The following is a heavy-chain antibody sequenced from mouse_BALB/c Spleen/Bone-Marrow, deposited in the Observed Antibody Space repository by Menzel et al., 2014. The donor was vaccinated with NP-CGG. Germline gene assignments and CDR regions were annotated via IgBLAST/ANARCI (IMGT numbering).Heavy chain of an antibody. J-gene: IGHJ4*01. CDR1: GFTFSDYY. CDR3: AGGGQLGAMDY. Sequence: EVKVVESGGGLVKPGGSLKLSCAASGFTFSDYYMYWVRQTPEKRLEWVATISDGGSYTYYPDSVKGRFTISRDNAKNSLYLQMSSLKSEDTAMYYCAGGGQLGAMDYWGQGTLVTVSS. CDR2: ISDGGSYT. D-gene: IGHD3-2*01. V-gene: IGHV5-4*02.